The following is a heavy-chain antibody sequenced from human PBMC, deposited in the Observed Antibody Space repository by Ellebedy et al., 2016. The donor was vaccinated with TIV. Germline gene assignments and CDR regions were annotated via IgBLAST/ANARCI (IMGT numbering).Heavy chain of an antibody. V-gene: IGHV4-59*08. Sequence: MPSETLSLTCSVSGASISSYYWTWIRQPPGKGLEWIGYIHYSGSINHNPSLKSRGTISLDTSKNQFSLKLSSVTATDTAVYYCARLLYYYGSGSLAPLYYMDVWGRGTTVTVSS. D-gene: IGHD3-10*01. J-gene: IGHJ6*03. CDR1: GASISSYY. CDR3: ARLLYYYGSGSLAPLYYMDV. CDR2: IHYSGSI.